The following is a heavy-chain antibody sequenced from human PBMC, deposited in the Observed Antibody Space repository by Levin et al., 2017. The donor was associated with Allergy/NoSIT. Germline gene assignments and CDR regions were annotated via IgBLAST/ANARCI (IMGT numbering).Heavy chain of an antibody. J-gene: IGHJ4*02. CDR2: IKSKSDGGTT. CDR3: TTTIRWSPVDLDY. Sequence: GESLKISCAASGFTFSNAWMSWVRQAPGKGLEWVGRIKSKSDGGTTEDAAPVRGRFTISRDDSKNTLYLQMNSLKADDTGVYYCTTTIRWSPVDLDYWGQGTLVTVSS. CDR1: GFTFSNAW. D-gene: IGHD4-23*01. V-gene: IGHV3-15*01.